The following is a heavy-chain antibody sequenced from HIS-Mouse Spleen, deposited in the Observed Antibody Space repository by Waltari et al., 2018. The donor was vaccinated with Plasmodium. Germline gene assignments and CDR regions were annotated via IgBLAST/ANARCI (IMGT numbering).Heavy chain of an antibody. CDR2: IDWDDDK. CDR3: ARHKKRGQLVRGYFDY. D-gene: IGHD6-6*01. V-gene: IGHV2-70*15. Sequence: QVTLRESGPALVKPTQTLTLTCPFSGFSLSPSGMCVSWIRQPPGKALEWLARIDWDDDKYYITSLKTRLTISKDTSKNQVVLTMTNMDPVDTATYYCARHKKRGQLVRGYFDYWGQGTLVTVSS. CDR1: GFSLSPSGMC. J-gene: IGHJ4*02.